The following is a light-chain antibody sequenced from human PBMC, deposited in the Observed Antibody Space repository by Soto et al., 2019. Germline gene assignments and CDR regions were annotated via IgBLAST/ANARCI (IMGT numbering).Light chain of an antibody. CDR1: QGIGTY. V-gene: IGKV1-39*01. Sequence: DIHLTQSPSSLSASVGDRVTISCRATQGIGTYLTWYQQKPGRAPNLLIYDASTLQTGAPSRFSGRASATDFTLIISSLQPEDVGTYFCQQTYSTPPWTFGQGTRVEI. J-gene: IGKJ1*01. CDR2: DAS. CDR3: QQTYSTPPWT.